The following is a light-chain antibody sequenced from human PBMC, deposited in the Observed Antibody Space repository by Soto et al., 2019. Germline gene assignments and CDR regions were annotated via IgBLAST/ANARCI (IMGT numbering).Light chain of an antibody. Sequence: EIVLTQSPGTLSLSLGESATLSCRASQSISSSYLAWYQHKPGQAPRLLIYGASSRATGIPDRISGSGSGTDFTLTISRLDPEDFAVYYCQQYGGSITFGQGTRLEIE. CDR2: GAS. J-gene: IGKJ5*01. V-gene: IGKV3-20*01. CDR3: QQYGGSIT. CDR1: QSISSSY.